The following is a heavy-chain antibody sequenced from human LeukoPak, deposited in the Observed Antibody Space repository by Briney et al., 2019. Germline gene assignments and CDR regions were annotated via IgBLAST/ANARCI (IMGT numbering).Heavy chain of an antibody. V-gene: IGHV3-43*01. CDR1: GFTFDDYT. CDR3: AKGPTYSSSWYAALDN. J-gene: IGHJ4*02. D-gene: IGHD6-13*01. Sequence: GGSLRLSCAASGFTFDDYTMHWVRQAPGKGLEWISFITWDGSGRYYAGSVKGRFTISRDNSKNSLYLQMKSLRTEDTALYYCAKGPTYSSSWYAALDNWGQGTLVTVSS. CDR2: ITWDGSGR.